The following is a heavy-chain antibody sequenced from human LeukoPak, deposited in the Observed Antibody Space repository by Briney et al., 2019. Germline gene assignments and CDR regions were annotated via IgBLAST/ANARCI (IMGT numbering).Heavy chain of an antibody. D-gene: IGHD3-9*01. V-gene: IGHV4-30-4*01. CDR1: GGSISSGDYY. J-gene: IGHJ6*02. CDR3: ARDGKSYDILTGYYPRRGMDV. CDR2: IYYSGST. Sequence: SQTLSLTCTVSGGSISSGDYYWSWIRQPPGKGLEWIGYIYYSGSTYYSPSLKSRVTISVDTSKNQFSLKLSSVTAADTAVYYCARDGKSYDILTGYYPRRGMDVWGQGTMVTVSS.